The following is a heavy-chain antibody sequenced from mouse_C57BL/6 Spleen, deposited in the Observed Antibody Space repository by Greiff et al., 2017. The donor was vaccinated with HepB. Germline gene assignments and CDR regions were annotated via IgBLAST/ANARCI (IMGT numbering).Heavy chain of an antibody. CDR3: ARHEDKFPTVVDYAMDY. CDR1: GYTFTEYT. Sequence: QVHVKQSGAELVKPGASVKLSCKASGYTFTEYTIHWVKQRSGQGLEWIGWFYPGSGSIKYNEKFKDKATLTADKSSSTVYMELSRLTSEDSAVYFWARHEDKFPTVVDYAMDYWGQGTSVTVSS. V-gene: IGHV1-62-2*01. J-gene: IGHJ4*01. CDR2: FYPGSGSI. D-gene: IGHD1-1*01.